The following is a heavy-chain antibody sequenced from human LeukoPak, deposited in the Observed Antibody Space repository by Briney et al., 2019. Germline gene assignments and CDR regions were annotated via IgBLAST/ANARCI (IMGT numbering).Heavy chain of an antibody. CDR3: ARFHCSSTSCRRGYFQH. V-gene: IGHV1-69*13. CDR2: IIPIFGTA. D-gene: IGHD2-2*01. CDR1: GGTFSSYA. Sequence: GASVKVSCKASGGTFSSYAISWVRQAPGQGLEWMGGIIPIFGTANYAQKFQGRVTITADESTSTAYMELSSLRSEDTAVYYCARFHCSSTSCRRGYFQHWGQGTLVTVSS. J-gene: IGHJ1*01.